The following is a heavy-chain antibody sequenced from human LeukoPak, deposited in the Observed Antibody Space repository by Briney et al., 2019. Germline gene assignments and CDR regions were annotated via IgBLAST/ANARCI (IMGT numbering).Heavy chain of an antibody. D-gene: IGHD3-22*01. J-gene: IGHJ4*02. V-gene: IGHV4-4*09. CDR3: ARHSDYYDSRGYYGIGGIDY. CDR1: GGSISSYY. Sequence: SETLSLTCTVSGGSISSYYWSWIRQPPGKGLEWIGYIYTSGSTNYNPSLKSRVTISVDTSKNQFSLKLSSVTAADTAVYYCARHSDYYDSRGYYGIGGIDYWGQGTLVTVSS. CDR2: IYTSGST.